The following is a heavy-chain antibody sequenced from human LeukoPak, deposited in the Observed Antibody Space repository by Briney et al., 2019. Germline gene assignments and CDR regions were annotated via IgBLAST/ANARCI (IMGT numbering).Heavy chain of an antibody. V-gene: IGHV4-30-4*01. D-gene: IGHD2-15*01. J-gene: IGHJ3*02. CDR3: ARDCSGGSCYGAFDI. Sequence: PSETLSLTCTVSGASIRSGDYYWSWIRQPPGKGLEWIVYIYDSGGTYYNPSLKSRITISVDTSENRFSLKLSSVTATDTAVYYCARDCSGGSCYGAFDIWGQGTMVTVSS. CDR2: IYDSGGT. CDR1: GASIRSGDYY.